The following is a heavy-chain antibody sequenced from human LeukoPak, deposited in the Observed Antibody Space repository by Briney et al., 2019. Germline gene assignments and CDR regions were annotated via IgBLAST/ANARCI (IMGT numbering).Heavy chain of an antibody. CDR3: ARESSVGAHKAFDY. J-gene: IGHJ4*02. D-gene: IGHD1-26*01. CDR2: INSDGSST. Sequence: QPGGSLRLSCAASGFTFSNCWMHWVRQAPGKGLVWVSRINSDGSSTTYADSVKGRFTISRDNAKNTLYLQMNSLRAEDTAVYYCARESSVGAHKAFDYWGQGTLVTVSS. V-gene: IGHV3-74*01. CDR1: GFTFSNCW.